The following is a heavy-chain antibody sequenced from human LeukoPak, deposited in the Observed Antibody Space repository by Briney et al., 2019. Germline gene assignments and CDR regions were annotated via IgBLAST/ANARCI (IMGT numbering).Heavy chain of an antibody. Sequence: GGSLRLSCAASGVTFDDYAMHWVRQAPGKGLEWVSAISGSGGSTYYADSVKGRFTISRDNSKNTLYLQMNSLRAEDTAVYYCAKDDHYYDSSGYYQHVIDYWGQGTLVTVSS. J-gene: IGHJ4*02. CDR1: GVTFDDYA. CDR3: AKDDHYYDSSGYYQHVIDY. D-gene: IGHD3-22*01. V-gene: IGHV3-23*01. CDR2: ISGSGGST.